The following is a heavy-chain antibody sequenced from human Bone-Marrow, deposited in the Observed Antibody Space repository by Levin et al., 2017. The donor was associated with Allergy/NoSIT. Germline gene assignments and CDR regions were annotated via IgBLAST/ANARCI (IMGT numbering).Heavy chain of an antibody. D-gene: IGHD1-14*01. J-gene: IGHJ6*02. Sequence: GESLKISCQASGYSFTNYWTAWVRQMPGGGLEWMGIIYPRDSDTKYRPSFQGQVTISADKSITTAYLQWDSLKASDTAIYYCARVLATTYYALDVWGQGTMVTVSS. CDR2: IYPRDSDT. CDR3: ARVLATTYYALDV. CDR1: GYSFTNYW. V-gene: IGHV5-51*01.